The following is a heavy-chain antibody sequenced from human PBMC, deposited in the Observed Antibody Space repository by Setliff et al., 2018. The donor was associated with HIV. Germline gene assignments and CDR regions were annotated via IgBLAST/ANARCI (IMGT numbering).Heavy chain of an antibody. Sequence: TSETLSLTCNVSGDSLNTYYWSWIRQSGGKGLEWIGRIYASGKTTFNPSLKSRVRMSVDTSKNQFSLKLTSVTASDTAVYYCARGNNDLESFDYWGQGALVTSPQ. D-gene: IGHD3-3*01. CDR2: IYASGKT. CDR1: GDSLNTYY. J-gene: IGHJ4*02. CDR3: ARGNNDLESFDY. V-gene: IGHV4-4*07.